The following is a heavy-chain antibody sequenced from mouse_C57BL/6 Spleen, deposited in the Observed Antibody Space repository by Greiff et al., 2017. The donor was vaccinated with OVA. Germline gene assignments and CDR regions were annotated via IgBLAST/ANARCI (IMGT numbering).Heavy chain of an antibody. CDR3: ARDGYGSRAWFAY. CDR2: ISDGGSYT. D-gene: IGHD1-1*01. CDR1: GFTFSSYA. J-gene: IGHJ3*01. V-gene: IGHV5-4*01. Sequence: EVMLVESGGGLVKPGGSLKLSCAASGFTFSSYAMSWVRQTPEKRLEWVATISDGGSYTYYPDNVKGRFTISRDNAKNNLYLQMSHLKSEDTAMYYCARDGYGSRAWFAYWGQGTLVTVSA.